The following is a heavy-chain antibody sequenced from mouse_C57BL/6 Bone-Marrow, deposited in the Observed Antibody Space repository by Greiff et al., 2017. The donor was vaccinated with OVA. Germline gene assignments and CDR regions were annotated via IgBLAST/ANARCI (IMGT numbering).Heavy chain of an antibody. CDR1: GYTFTDYY. V-gene: IGHV1-19*01. D-gene: IGHD1-1*01. J-gene: IGHJ1*03. Sequence: VQLQQSGPVLVKPGASVKMSCKASGYTFTDYYMNWVKQSHGKSLEWIGVINPYNGGTSYNQKFKGKATLTVDKSSSTAYMELNSLTSEDSAVYYGASLPTYYSDWYFDVWGTGTTVTVSS. CDR2: INPYNGGT. CDR3: ASLPTYYSDWYFDV.